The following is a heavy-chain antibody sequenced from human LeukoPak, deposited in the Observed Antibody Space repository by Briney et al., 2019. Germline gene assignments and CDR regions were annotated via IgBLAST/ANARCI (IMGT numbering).Heavy chain of an antibody. Sequence: ASVKVSCKASGYTFTGYYMHWVRQAPGQGLEWMGWINPNSGGTNYAQEFQGRVTMTRDTSISTDYMELNRLRSDDTAVYYCASRGRELDFDYWGQGTLVTVSS. CDR3: ASRGRELDFDY. J-gene: IGHJ4*02. CDR1: GYTFTGYY. CDR2: INPNSGGT. V-gene: IGHV1-2*02. D-gene: IGHD1-26*01.